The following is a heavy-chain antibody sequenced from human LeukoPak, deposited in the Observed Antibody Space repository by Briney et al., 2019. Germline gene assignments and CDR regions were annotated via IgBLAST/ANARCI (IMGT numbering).Heavy chain of an antibody. D-gene: IGHD6-13*01. J-gene: IGHJ4*02. CDR3: SAAGQYYFDY. CDR2: ISGGDGNT. Sequence: GGSLRLSCASSGFTFSSYAMNWVRQAPGKGLEWVSGISGGDGNTYYADSVKGRFTISRDNSKNTLYLQMNSLRAEDTAVYYCSAAGQYYFDYWGQGTLVTVSS. CDR1: GFTFSSYA. V-gene: IGHV3-23*01.